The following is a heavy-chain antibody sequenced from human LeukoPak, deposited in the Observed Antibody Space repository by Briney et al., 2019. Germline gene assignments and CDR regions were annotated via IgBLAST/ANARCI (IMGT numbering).Heavy chain of an antibody. CDR3: ARPNESVAREYYFDY. V-gene: IGHV4-38-2*02. Sequence: SETLSLTCTVSGYSISSGYYWGWIRQPPGKGLEYIGSIFHTGSADYNPSLKSRVTISVDTSKNQFSLKLSSVTAADTAVYYCARPNESVAREYYFDYWGQGTLVTVSS. D-gene: IGHD6-19*01. J-gene: IGHJ4*02. CDR1: GYSISSGYY. CDR2: IFHTGSA.